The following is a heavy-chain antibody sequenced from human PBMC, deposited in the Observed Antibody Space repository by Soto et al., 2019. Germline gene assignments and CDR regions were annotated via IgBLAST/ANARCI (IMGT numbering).Heavy chain of an antibody. V-gene: IGHV1-18*04. Sequence: VQLVQSGAEVKKPGASVKVSCKASGYTFTSYGITWVRQAPGQGLEWMGWISAYNGDTNYAQKVQDRVTMTTDTTTSTVYMELKSLKSDDTAVYFCARDQEYSTSGLYWFDLWGQGTLVTVSS. D-gene: IGHD6-6*01. CDR2: ISAYNGDT. J-gene: IGHJ5*02. CDR1: GYTFTSYG. CDR3: ARDQEYSTSGLYWFDL.